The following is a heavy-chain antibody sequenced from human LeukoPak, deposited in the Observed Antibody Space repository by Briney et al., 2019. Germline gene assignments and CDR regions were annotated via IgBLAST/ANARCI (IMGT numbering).Heavy chain of an antibody. V-gene: IGHV4-39*01. CDR3: ARRNTEVPDTMPLNAFDV. D-gene: IGHD2-2*01. CDR1: GGSMRTPSHY. CDR2: MFYSGST. Sequence: PSETLSLTCSVSGGSMRTPSHYWDWIRQSPGKGLEWIGSMFYSGSTYFNPSLRSRVTISGDTSTNQTSLSLTSLTAADTAVYYCARRNTEVPDTMPLNAFDVWGQGALVIVSS. J-gene: IGHJ3*01.